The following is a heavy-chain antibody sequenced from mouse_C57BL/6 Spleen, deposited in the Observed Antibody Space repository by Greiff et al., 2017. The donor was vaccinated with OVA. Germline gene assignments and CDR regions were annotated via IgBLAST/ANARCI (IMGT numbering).Heavy chain of an antibody. CDR2: ISSGSSTI. J-gene: IGHJ4*01. Sequence: EVQRVESGGGLVKPGGSLKLSCAASGFTFSDYGMHWVRQAPEKGLEWVAYISSGSSTIYYADTVKGRFTISRDNAKNTLFLQMTSLRAEDTAMYYCARRDGSLYAMDYWGQGTSVTVSS. CDR1: GFTFSDYG. D-gene: IGHD1-1*01. CDR3: ARRDGSLYAMDY. V-gene: IGHV5-17*01.